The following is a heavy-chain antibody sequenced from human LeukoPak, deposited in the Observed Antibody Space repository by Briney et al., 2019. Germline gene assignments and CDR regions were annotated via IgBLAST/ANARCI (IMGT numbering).Heavy chain of an antibody. Sequence: GASVKVSCKASGYTFTSYDINWVRQATGQGLEWMGWMNPNSGNTGYAQKFQSRVTITRNTSISTAYMELSSLRSEDTAVYYCARGTTSYYDILTGYSNEPPMDVWGKGTTVTVSS. D-gene: IGHD3-9*01. CDR2: MNPNSGNT. V-gene: IGHV1-8*03. CDR3: ARGTTSYYDILTGYSNEPPMDV. J-gene: IGHJ6*04. CDR1: GYTFTSYD.